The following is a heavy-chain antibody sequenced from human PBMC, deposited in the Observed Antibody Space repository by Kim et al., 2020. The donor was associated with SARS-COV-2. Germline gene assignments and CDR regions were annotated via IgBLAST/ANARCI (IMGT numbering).Heavy chain of an antibody. J-gene: IGHJ3*02. CDR2: ISSSGSTI. Sequence: GGSLRLSCAASGFTFSSYEMNLVRQAPGKGLEWVSYISSSGSTIYYADSVKGRFTISRHNAKNSLYLQMNSLRAEDTAVYYCAGTYNHDAFDIWGQGTMVTLSS. D-gene: IGHD1-1*01. CDR1: GFTFSSYE. CDR3: AGTYNHDAFDI. V-gene: IGHV3-48*03.